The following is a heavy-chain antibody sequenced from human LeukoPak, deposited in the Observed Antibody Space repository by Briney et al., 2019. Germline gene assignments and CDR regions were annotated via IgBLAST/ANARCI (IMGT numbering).Heavy chain of an antibody. CDR2: INHSGST. Sequence: SETLSLTCAVYGGSFSGYYWSWIRQPAGKGLEWIGEINHSGSTNYNPSLKSRVTMSVDTSKNQFSLKLSSVTAADTAVYYCARGLTYYYDSSGYYPRGWFDPWGQGTLVTVSS. CDR3: ARGLTYYYDSSGYYPRGWFDP. CDR1: GGSFSGYY. J-gene: IGHJ5*02. V-gene: IGHV4-34*01. D-gene: IGHD3-22*01.